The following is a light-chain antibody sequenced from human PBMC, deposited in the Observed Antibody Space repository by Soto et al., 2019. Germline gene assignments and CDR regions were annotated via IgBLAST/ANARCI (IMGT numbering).Light chain of an antibody. V-gene: IGLV2-11*01. CDR3: CSYAGSYTWV. Sequence: QSALTQPRSVSGSPGQSVTTSCTGTNSDVGAYNYVSWYQQHPGKAPKLMLYDVSRRPSGVPDRFSGSKSGNTASLTISGLQAEYEAAYYCCSYAGSYTWVFGGGTKLTVL. J-gene: IGLJ3*02. CDR2: DVS. CDR1: NSDVGAYNY.